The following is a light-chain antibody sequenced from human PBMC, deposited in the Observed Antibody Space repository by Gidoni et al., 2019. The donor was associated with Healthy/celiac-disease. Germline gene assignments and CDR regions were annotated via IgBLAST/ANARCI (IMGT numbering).Light chain of an antibody. V-gene: IGKV1D-12*01. CDR2: AAS. J-gene: IGKJ5*01. CDR3: QQANSFPIT. Sequence: DIQMTQSPSSVSASVGDRVTITCRASQGIISWLAWYQQKPGKAPKLLIYAASSLQSGVPSRFSGSGSGTDFTLTIISLQPEDFATYYCQQANSFPITFGQGTRLEIK. CDR1: QGIISW.